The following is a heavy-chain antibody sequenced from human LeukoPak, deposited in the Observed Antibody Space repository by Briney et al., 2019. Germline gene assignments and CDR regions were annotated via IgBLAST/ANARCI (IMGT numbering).Heavy chain of an antibody. CDR2: ISGSGGST. CDR1: GFTFSSYG. V-gene: IGHV3-23*01. Sequence: GGSLRLSCTASGFTFSSYGMDWVRQAPGKGLEWVSAISGSGGSTYYADSVKGRFTISRDNSKNTLYLQMNSLRAEDTAVYYRAKGGYSIAAYYYYYYMDVWGKGTTVTVSS. CDR3: AKGGYSIAAYYYYYYMDV. D-gene: IGHD6-25*01. J-gene: IGHJ6*03.